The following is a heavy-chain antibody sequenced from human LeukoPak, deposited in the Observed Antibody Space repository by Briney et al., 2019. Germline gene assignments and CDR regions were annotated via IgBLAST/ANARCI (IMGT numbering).Heavy chain of an antibody. J-gene: IGHJ4*02. D-gene: IGHD6-19*01. Sequence: GESLKISCKGSGYSFTTYWIGWVRQMPGKGLEWMGIIDPGDSDIRYSPSFQGQVTISADKSISTAYLQWSSLKASDTAMYYCARRIAVAGPGYYFDYWGQGTLVTVSS. CDR1: GYSFTTYW. V-gene: IGHV5-51*01. CDR3: ARRIAVAGPGYYFDY. CDR2: IDPGDSDI.